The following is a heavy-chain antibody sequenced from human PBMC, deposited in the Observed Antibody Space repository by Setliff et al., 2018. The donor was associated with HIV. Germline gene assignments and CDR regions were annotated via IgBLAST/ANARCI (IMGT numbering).Heavy chain of an antibody. Sequence: PGESLKISCKASGYSFTSYWIGWVRQMPGKGLEWMGIINPGDSDTRYSPSFQGQVTISADKSSNTAYLQWSSLKASDTAMYYCARRKSEDSGYGPRYYDFWGQGTLVTVSS. CDR1: GYSFTSYW. CDR3: ARRKSEDSGYGPRYYDF. CDR2: INPGDSDT. V-gene: IGHV5-51*01. J-gene: IGHJ4*02. D-gene: IGHD3-22*01.